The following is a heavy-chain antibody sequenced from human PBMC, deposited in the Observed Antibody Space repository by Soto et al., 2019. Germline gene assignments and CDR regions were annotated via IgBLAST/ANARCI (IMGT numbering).Heavy chain of an antibody. CDR2: INPSGGST. CDR1: GYTFSSYY. CDR3: ARDSVSHRDPGTDY. Sequence: GASVEVACKASGYTFSSYYMHWVRQAPGQGLEWMGIINPSGGSTSYAQKFQGRVTMTRDTSTSTVYMELSSLRSEDTAVYYCARDSVSHRDPGTDYWGQGALVTVSS. V-gene: IGHV1-46*01. D-gene: IGHD1-1*01. J-gene: IGHJ4*02.